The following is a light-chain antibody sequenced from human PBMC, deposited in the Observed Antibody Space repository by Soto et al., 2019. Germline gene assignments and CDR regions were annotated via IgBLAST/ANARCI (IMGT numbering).Light chain of an antibody. CDR3: QQYSEFPMT. CDR2: GAS. Sequence: DIVLTQSPGTLSLSPGERAILSCRASQTVNNSYLAWCQQKPGQAPRLLIYGASRRATGIPDRFSGSASGTDFTLTISRREPEDFAVYFCQQYSEFPMTFGQGTRLETK. J-gene: IGKJ5*01. CDR1: QTVNNSY. V-gene: IGKV3-20*01.